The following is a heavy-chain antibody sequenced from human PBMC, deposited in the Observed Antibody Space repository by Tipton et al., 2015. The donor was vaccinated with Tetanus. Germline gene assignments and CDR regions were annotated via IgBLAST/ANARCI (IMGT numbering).Heavy chain of an antibody. CDR3: ARANYDFPKKGPFDS. CDR2: IYYSGST. D-gene: IGHD3-3*01. CDR1: GSSITSTTHY. Sequence: TLSLTCTVSGSSITSTTHYWGWIRQAPGKGLEWIGIIYYSGSTYYNASLRSRVTISVDTSKNQFSLQLRSVTAADTAVYYCARANYDFPKKGPFDSWGQGTLVIVSS. J-gene: IGHJ4*02. V-gene: IGHV4-39*01.